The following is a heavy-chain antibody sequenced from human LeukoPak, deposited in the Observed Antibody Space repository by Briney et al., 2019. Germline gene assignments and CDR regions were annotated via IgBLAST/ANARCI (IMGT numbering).Heavy chain of an antibody. J-gene: IGHJ5*02. V-gene: IGHV3-7*03. CDR3: ARARLVYWFDP. D-gene: IGHD2-8*01. Sequence: GGSLRLSCAAAGFTFSSYWMSWVRQAPGKGLEWVANIKQDGSEKYYADSVKGRFTISRDNAKNSLYLQMNSLRAEDTAVYYCARARLVYWFDPWGQGTLVTVSS. CDR2: IKQDGSEK. CDR1: GFTFSSYW.